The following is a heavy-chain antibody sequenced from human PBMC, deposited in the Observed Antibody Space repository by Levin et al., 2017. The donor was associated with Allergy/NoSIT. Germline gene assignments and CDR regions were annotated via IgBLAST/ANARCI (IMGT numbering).Heavy chain of an antibody. D-gene: IGHD2-2*01. Sequence: GGSLRLSCAASGFTVSSNYMSWVRQAPGKGLEWVSVIYSGGSTYYADSVKGRFTISRDNSKNTLYLQMNSLRAEDTAVYYCARDHCSSTSCYHYYWGQGTLVTVSS. V-gene: IGHV3-53*01. J-gene: IGHJ4*02. CDR1: GFTVSSNY. CDR3: ARDHCSSTSCYHYY. CDR2: IYSGGST.